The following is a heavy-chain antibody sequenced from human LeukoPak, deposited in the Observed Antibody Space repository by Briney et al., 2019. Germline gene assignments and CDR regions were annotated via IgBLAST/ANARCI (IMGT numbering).Heavy chain of an antibody. V-gene: IGHV1-8*01. D-gene: IGHD1-14*01. CDR1: GYTFTSYD. CDR2: MNPNCGNT. CDR3: ARGNRPRGLGYYYGMDV. J-gene: IGHJ6*02. Sequence: GASVKVSCKASGYTFTSYDINWVRQATGQGLEWMGWMNPNCGNTGYAQKFQGRVTMTRNTSISTAYMELSSLRSEDTAVYYCARGNRPRGLGYYYGMDVWGQGTTVTVSS.